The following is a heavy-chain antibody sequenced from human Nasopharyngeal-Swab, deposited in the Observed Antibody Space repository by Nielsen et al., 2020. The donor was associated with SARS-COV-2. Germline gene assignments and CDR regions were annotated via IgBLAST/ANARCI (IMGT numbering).Heavy chain of an antibody. V-gene: IGHV3-33*01. D-gene: IGHD6-19*01. Sequence: LSLTCAASGFTFSSYGMHWVRQAPGKGLEWVAVIWYDGSNKYYADSVKGRFTISRDNSKNTLYLQMNSLRAEDTAVYYCARDEAVAQLSYYGMDVWGQGTTVTVSS. CDR3: ARDEAVAQLSYYGMDV. CDR2: IWYDGSNK. CDR1: GFTFSSYG. J-gene: IGHJ6*02.